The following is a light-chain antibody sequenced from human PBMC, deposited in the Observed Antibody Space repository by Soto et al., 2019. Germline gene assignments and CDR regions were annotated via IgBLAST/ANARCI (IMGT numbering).Light chain of an antibody. CDR1: SSDVGAYDY. J-gene: IGLJ1*01. CDR2: EIN. V-gene: IGLV2-8*01. CDR3: SSFAGSNNSPYV. Sequence: QSVLTKPPSASVSPGQSVTISCTGTSSDVGAYDYVSWYQQHPGKAPKLMIYEINKRPSGVPDRFSGSKSGNTASLTVSGLQAEDEADYYCSSFAGSNNSPYVFGTGTKVTAL.